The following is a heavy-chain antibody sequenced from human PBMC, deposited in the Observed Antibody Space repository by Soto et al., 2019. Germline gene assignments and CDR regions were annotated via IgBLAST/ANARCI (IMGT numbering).Heavy chain of an antibody. D-gene: IGHD1-20*01. V-gene: IGHV4-39*01. CDR3: ARITGRHLDY. J-gene: IGHJ4*02. Sequence: SETLSLTCTVSSGSISVTNVFWGWVRQPPGKGLEWIGNVDYSGTAYFSPSLATRVTFHVDTSKDQFSLTLYSVTAADTAVYYCARITGRHLDYWGQGILVTVSS. CDR1: SGSISVTNVF. CDR2: VDYSGTA.